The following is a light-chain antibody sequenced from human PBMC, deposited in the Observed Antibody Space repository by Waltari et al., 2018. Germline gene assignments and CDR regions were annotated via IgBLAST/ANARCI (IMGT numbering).Light chain of an antibody. Sequence: SYVLPQPSSVSVAPGKTARIACGGSNIGSRTVHWHQQKPGQAPVLVFYYASDRPSGIPERISGANSGNTATLTISRVEVGEEADYYYQVWDSSSDHWVFGGGTKLTVL. V-gene: IGLV3-21*04. CDR1: NIGSRT. CDR2: YAS. J-gene: IGLJ3*02. CDR3: QVWDSSSDHWV.